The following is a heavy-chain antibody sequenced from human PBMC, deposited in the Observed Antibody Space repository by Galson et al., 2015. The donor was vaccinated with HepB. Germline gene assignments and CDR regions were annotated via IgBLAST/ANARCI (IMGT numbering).Heavy chain of an antibody. D-gene: IGHD2-2*02. CDR2: IKQDGSEK. CDR1: GFTFSTYW. V-gene: IGHV3-7*01. J-gene: IGHJ5*02. Sequence: LRLSCAASGFTFSTYWMTWVRQAPGKGLEWVANIKQDGSEKHYVDSVKGRFTISRDNAKNSLYLQMNSLRAEDTAVYYCARDPDLSFFCTSASCYKAWFDPWGQGTPVTVSS. CDR3: ARDPDLSFFCTSASCYKAWFDP.